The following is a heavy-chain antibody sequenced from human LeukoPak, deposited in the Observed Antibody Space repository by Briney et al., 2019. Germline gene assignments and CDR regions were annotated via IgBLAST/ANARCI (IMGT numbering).Heavy chain of an antibody. J-gene: IGHJ4*02. V-gene: IGHV5-51*01. CDR3: ARLYGSGWYYFDY. CDR2: IYPGDSDT. CDR1: GYSFTSYW. D-gene: IGHD6-19*01. Sequence: GEYLKISCKGSGYSFTSYWIGWVRQMPGKGLAWMGIIYPGDSDTRYSPSFQGQVTISADKSISTAYLQWSSLEASDTAIYYCARLYGSGWYYFDYWGQGTLVTVSS.